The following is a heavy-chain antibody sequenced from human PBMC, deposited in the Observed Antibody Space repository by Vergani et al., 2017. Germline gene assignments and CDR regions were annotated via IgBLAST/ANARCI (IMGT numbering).Heavy chain of an antibody. J-gene: IGHJ3*01. D-gene: IGHD2-8*02. CDR2: IYTSGAT. CDR1: GGSFSTGGQS. V-gene: IGHV4-61*02. Sequence: QVQLQESGPGLVKPSQTLSLTCTVSGGSFSTGGQSWTWLRQSAGKGLEWIGRIYTSGATSYNPSPRSRAIMSVDAANKQFTLKVTSVTAADTAVYYCAREGGECDKDALDVWGEGAKVAVTS. CDR3: AREGGECDKDALDV.